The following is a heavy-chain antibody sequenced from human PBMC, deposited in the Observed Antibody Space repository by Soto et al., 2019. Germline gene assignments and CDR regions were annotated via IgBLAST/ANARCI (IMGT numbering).Heavy chain of an antibody. V-gene: IGHV3-30-3*01. CDR1: GFTFSSYA. Sequence: QVQLVESGGGVVQPGRSLRLSCAAYGFTFSSYAMHWVRQAPGKGLEWVAVISYDGSNKYYADSVKGRFTISRDNSKNTLYLQMNSLRAEDTAVYYCVNNIPFDYWGQGTLVTVSS. J-gene: IGHJ4*02. CDR3: VNNIPFDY. CDR2: ISYDGSNK.